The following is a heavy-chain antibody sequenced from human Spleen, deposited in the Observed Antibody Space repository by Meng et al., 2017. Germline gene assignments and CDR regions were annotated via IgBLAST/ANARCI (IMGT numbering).Heavy chain of an antibody. D-gene: IGHD2-2*01. Sequence: GGSLRLSCAASGFTFSSYAMHWVRQAPGKGLEWVAVISYDGSNKYYADSVKGRFTISRDNSKNTLYLQMNSLRAEDTAVYYCARDSRDIVVVPAAPTYYYYYGMDVWGQGTTVTVS. J-gene: IGHJ6*02. CDR2: ISYDGSNK. CDR3: ARDSRDIVVVPAAPTYYYYYGMDV. CDR1: GFTFSSYA. V-gene: IGHV3-30*14.